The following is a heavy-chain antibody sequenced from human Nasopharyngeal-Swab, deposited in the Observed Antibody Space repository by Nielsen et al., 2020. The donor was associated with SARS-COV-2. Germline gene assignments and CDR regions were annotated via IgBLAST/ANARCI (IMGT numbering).Heavy chain of an antibody. V-gene: IGHV3-7*01. D-gene: IGHD6-6*01. CDR3: ASRGYSSSSGMEYFDY. Sequence: GESLKISCAATGFTFSSYWMSWVRQAPGRGLEWLAHTKEDGTVTHYVESVRGRFTISRDNAKNTLYLQMNSLRAEDTAVYYCASRGYSSSSGMEYFDYWGQGTLVTVSS. J-gene: IGHJ4*02. CDR1: GFTFSSYW. CDR2: TKEDGTVT.